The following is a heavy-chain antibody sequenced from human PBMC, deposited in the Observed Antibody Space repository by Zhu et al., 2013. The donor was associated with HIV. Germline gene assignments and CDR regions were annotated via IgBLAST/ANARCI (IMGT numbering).Heavy chain of an antibody. CDR2: INPNSGGT. CDR1: GFSFTGNY. V-gene: IGHV1-2*02. D-gene: IGHD2-2*01. J-gene: IGHJ5*01. Sequence: QVQLVQSGAEVRKPGASVKVSCKASGFSFTGNYIHWVRQAPGQGLEWIGWINPNSGGTNYAQNFQGRVTMTRDTSITTVYMDLSRLTSDDSAVYYCARERIGCSGSSCYFDSWGQGTLVTVSS. CDR3: ARERIGCSGSSCYFDS.